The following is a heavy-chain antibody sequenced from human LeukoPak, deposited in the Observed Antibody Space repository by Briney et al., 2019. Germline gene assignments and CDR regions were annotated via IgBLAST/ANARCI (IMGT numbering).Heavy chain of an antibody. CDR1: GGSFSADY. CDR2: ISHSEGT. D-gene: IGHD3/OR15-3a*01. J-gene: IGHJ4*02. Sequence: SETVSLTCAAYGGSFSADYWGWIRQPPGKGLEWIGEISHSEGTKYNPSLKSRLSISVDTSKNQFSLELSSVTAADTAVYYCASGSVYLDYSVYLDYWGQGT. V-gene: IGHV4-34*01. CDR3: ASGSVYLDYSVYLDY.